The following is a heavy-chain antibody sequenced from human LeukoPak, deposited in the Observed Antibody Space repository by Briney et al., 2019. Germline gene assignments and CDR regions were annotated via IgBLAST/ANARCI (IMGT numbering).Heavy chain of an antibody. CDR3: ARAFQELPQLYYYYYMDV. CDR1: GFTFSSYE. J-gene: IGHJ6*03. D-gene: IGHD6-13*01. Sequence: PGGSLRLSCAASGFTFSSYEMNWVRQAPGEGLEWVSYISSSCSTKYYADSVKGRFTISRDNAKNSLYLQTNSLRAEDTAVYYCARAFQELPQLYYYYYMDVWGKGTTVTVSS. CDR2: ISSSCSTK. V-gene: IGHV3-48*03.